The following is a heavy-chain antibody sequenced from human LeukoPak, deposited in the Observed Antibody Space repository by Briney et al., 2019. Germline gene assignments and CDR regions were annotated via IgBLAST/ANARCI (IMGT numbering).Heavy chain of an antibody. CDR2: LRESGGGT. D-gene: IGHD1-1*01. CDR3: ISDLCGRDDQ. Sequence: GGSLRLSCVVSGITVSNYAMSWVRQAPGKGLEWVSSLRESGGGTIYADSVKGRFTISRDNSLNTVYLQMSSLRDEDTAVYYCISDLCGRDDQWGRGTLVTVSS. J-gene: IGHJ5*02. V-gene: IGHV3-23*01. CDR1: GITVSNYA.